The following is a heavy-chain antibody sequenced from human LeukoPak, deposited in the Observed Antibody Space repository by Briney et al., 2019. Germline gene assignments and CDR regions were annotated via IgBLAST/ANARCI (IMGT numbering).Heavy chain of an antibody. J-gene: IGHJ4*02. Sequence: GGSLRLSCAASGFTFSYYYMSWIRQAPGKGLEWVSYISSSGSTIYYADSVKGRFTISRDNAKNSPYLQMNSLRAEDTAVYYCARETTRGSGTEHGGQGTLVTVSS. CDR3: ARETTRGSGTEH. CDR2: ISSSGSTI. V-gene: IGHV3-11*01. CDR1: GFTFSYYY. D-gene: IGHD1-1*01.